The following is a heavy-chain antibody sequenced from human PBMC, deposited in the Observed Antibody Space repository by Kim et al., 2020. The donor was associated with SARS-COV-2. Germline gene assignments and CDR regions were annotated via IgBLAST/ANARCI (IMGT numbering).Heavy chain of an antibody. Sequence: ASVKVSCKASGYPFTSHYMHWVRQAPEQGLAWMGLIKPCVGSTNYAKQFQGRVTMTRDTSTRTVYMELSSLRSEDTAVYYCARDRLEIVGATTLMGYWGQ. CDR1: GYPFTSHY. V-gene: IGHV1-46*01. CDR3: ARDRLEIVGATTLMGY. J-gene: IGHJ4*02. CDR2: IKPCVGST. D-gene: IGHD1-26*01.